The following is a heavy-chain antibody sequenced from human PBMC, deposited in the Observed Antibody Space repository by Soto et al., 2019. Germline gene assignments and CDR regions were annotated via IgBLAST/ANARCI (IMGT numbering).Heavy chain of an antibody. CDR2: ISYDGNTK. J-gene: IGHJ6*02. CDR1: GFPFSNYG. V-gene: IGHV3-30*18. CDR3: AKEKDYYFYYGMDV. Sequence: QVQLVESGGGVVQPGRSLRLSCAASGFPFSNYGMHWVRQAPGKGLEWLAVISYDGNTKYYADSVKGRFTISRDSSTDTVFLQMSSLREEDTAVYHCAKEKDYYFYYGMDVWGQGTTVTVSS.